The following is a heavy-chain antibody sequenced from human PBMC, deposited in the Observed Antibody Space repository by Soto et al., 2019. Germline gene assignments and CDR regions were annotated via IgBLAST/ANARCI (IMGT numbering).Heavy chain of an antibody. CDR2: INPNSGGT. CDR1: GYTFTGYY. J-gene: IGHJ6*02. CDR3: ASCYSRSYGMDV. Sequence: ASVRVSCKASGYTFTGYYMHWVRQAPGQGLEWMGWINPNSGGTNYAQKFQGRVTMTRDTSISTAYMELSRLRSDDTAVYYCASCYSRSYGMDVWGQGTTVTVSS. V-gene: IGHV1-2*02. D-gene: IGHD6-13*01.